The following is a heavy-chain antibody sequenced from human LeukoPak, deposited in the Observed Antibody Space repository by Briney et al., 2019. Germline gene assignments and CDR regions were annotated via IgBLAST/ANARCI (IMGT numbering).Heavy chain of an antibody. J-gene: IGHJ4*02. CDR2: IIPIFGTA. CDR1: GGTFSSYA. D-gene: IGHD5-12*01. V-gene: IGHV1-69*13. Sequence: ASVKVPCKASGGTFSSYAISWVRQAPGQGLEWVGGIIPIFGTANYAQKFQGRVTITADESTSTAYMELSSLRSEDTAVYYCARIYSGYGAVDYWGQGTLVTVSS. CDR3: ARIYSGYGAVDY.